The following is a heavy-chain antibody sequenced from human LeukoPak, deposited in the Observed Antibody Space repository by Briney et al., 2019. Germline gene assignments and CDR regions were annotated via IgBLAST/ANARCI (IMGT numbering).Heavy chain of an antibody. J-gene: IGHJ4*02. Sequence: GGSLRLSCAASGFIFSNYEKNWVREAPGKGLEWVSYISIRVSTLYYADSVRGRFTVSRDNAKNSLYLQMNSLRAEDTAIYYCARGWELLDSWGQGTLVTVSS. D-gene: IGHD1-26*01. V-gene: IGHV3-48*03. CDR1: GFIFSNYE. CDR3: ARGWELLDS. CDR2: ISIRVSTL.